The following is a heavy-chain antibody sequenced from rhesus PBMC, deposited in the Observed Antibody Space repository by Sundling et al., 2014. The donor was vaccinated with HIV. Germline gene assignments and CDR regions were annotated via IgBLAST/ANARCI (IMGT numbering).Heavy chain of an antibody. CDR3: ARGNSGNYLYYFDF. CDR1: GGSISGGYY. CDR2: IYGGSAST. J-gene: IGHJ4*01. V-gene: IGHV4-160*01. D-gene: IGHD1-44*01. Sequence: QVQLQESGPGLVKPSETLSLTCAVSGGSISGGYYWSWIRQSPGKGLKWLGHIYGGSASTNYNPSLKSRVTLSTDTSKNQFSLKLSSVTAADTAVYYCARGNSGNYLYYFDFWGRGSPGHRLL.